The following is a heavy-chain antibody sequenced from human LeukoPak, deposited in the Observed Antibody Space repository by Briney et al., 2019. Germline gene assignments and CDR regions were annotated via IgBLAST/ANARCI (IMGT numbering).Heavy chain of an antibody. D-gene: IGHD5-12*01. CDR3: AKQMGYDIVATILDY. Sequence: GGSLRLSCAASGFTFSSYGMHWVRQAPGKGLEWVAVISYDGSNKYYADSVKGRFTISRDNSKNTLYLQMNSLRAEDTAVYYCAKQMGYDIVATILDYWGQGTLVTVSS. CDR1: GFTFSSYG. J-gene: IGHJ4*02. CDR2: ISYDGSNK. V-gene: IGHV3-30*18.